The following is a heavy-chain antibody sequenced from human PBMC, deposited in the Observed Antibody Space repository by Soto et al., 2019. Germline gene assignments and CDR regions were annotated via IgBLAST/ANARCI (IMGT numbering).Heavy chain of an antibody. V-gene: IGHV4-30-4*01. CDR3: ARTNYVWENWFDP. CDR2: IYYSGST. Sequence: SETLSLTCTVSGGSISSGDYYWSWIRQPPGKGLEWIGYIYYSGSTYYNPSLKSRVTISVDTSKNQFSLKLSSVTAADTAVYYCARTNYVWENWFDPWGQGTLVTVSS. J-gene: IGHJ5*02. D-gene: IGHD3-16*01. CDR1: GGSISSGDYY.